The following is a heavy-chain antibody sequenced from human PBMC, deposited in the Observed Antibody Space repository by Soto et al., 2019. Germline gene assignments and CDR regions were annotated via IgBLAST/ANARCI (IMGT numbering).Heavy chain of an antibody. Sequence: EVQLVESGGGLVQPGRSLRLSCAASGFTFGDYVMHWVRQAPGKGLEWVSGISWNSGAIGYADSVKGRFTISRDNAKNSLYLQMNRLRDEDTALYYCATGYCSRTRCYYHYYLDVWGQGTMVTVSS. V-gene: IGHV3-9*01. D-gene: IGHD2-2*01. CDR3: ATGYCSRTRCYYHYYLDV. CDR2: ISWNSGAI. CDR1: GFTFGDYV. J-gene: IGHJ6*03.